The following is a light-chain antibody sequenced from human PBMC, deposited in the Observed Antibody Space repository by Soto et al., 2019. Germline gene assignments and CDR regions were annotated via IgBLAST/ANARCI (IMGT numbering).Light chain of an antibody. CDR1: QSISSS. V-gene: IGKV1-5*01. CDR2: DAS. Sequence: IQMTQSPSTVSASVGDRVTITCRASQSISSSLAWYQQKPGKAPKVLIYDASSLDSGVPSRFSGSGYGTEFTLTVSSLQPGDFATYSCQQYESYPYSLGQGTKLEIK. CDR3: QQYESYPYS. J-gene: IGKJ2*01.